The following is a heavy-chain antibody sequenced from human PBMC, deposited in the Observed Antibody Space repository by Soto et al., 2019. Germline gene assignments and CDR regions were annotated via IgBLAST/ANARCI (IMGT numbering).Heavy chain of an antibody. CDR3: ARVYYYDNSGYYLDY. CDR2: IYPGDSDT. V-gene: IGHV5-51*04. Sequence: GESLKISCKGSGYGFSSYWIGWVRQMPGKGLEWMGIIYPGDSDTRYSPSFQGQVTISADRPISTAYLQWSSLKASDTAMFYCARVYYYDNSGYYLDYWGQGTLVTVSS. CDR1: GYGFSSYW. D-gene: IGHD3-22*01. J-gene: IGHJ4*02.